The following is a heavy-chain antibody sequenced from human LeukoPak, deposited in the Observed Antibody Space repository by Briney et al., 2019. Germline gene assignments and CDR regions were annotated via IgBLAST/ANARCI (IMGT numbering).Heavy chain of an antibody. V-gene: IGHV4-38-2*01. CDR2: IYHSGST. J-gene: IGHJ4*02. D-gene: IGHD3-10*01. Sequence: SETLSLTCAVSGYSISSGYYWGWIRQPPGKGLEGIGSIYHSGSTYYNPSLKSRVTISVDTSKNQFSLKLSSVTAADTAVYYCARAQVLLWFGELITSPIDYWGQGTLVTVSS. CDR1: GYSISSGYY. CDR3: ARAQVLLWFGELITSPIDY.